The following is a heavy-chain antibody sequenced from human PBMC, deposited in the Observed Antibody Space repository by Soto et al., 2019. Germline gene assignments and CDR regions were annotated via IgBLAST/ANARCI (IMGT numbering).Heavy chain of an antibody. CDR3: AKWENYDFWSGYPTFDI. CDR2: ISGSGGST. V-gene: IGHV3-23*01. Sequence: GGSLRLSCAASGFTFSSYAMSWVRQAPGKGLEWVSAISGSGGSTYYADSVKGRFTISRDNSKNTLYLQMNSLRAEDTAVYYCAKWENYDFWSGYPTFDIWGQGTMVTVSS. CDR1: GFTFSSYA. D-gene: IGHD3-3*01. J-gene: IGHJ3*02.